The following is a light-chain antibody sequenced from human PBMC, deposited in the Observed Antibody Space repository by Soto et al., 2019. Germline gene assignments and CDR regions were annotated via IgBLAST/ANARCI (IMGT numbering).Light chain of an antibody. Sequence: QSVLTQPPSVSGAPGQRVTISCTGSSSNIWAGYDVHWYQQLPGTAPQLLIYGNSKRPSGVPDRFSGSKSGTSASLAITWLQAEDEADYYCQFCDSGQIVVFRGGTKRSVL. V-gene: IGLV1-40*01. CDR3: QFCDSGQIVV. CDR2: GNS. J-gene: IGLJ2*01. CDR1: SSNIWAGYD.